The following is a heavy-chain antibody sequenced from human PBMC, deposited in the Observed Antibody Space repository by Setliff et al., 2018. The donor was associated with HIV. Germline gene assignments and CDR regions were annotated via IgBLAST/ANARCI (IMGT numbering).Heavy chain of an antibody. CDR2: ISRDGNTI. J-gene: IGHJ4*02. V-gene: IGHV3-11*01. CDR3: ARDKDEDYGSTSFDY. D-gene: IGHD4-17*01. CDR1: GFTFSDYY. Sequence: PGGSLRLSCAASGFTFSDYYMSWLRQAPGKGLEWVAYISRDGNTIYYADSVKGRFTISRDNAKNSLYLQLNSLRPEDTAVYYCARDKDEDYGSTSFDYWGQGILVTVSS.